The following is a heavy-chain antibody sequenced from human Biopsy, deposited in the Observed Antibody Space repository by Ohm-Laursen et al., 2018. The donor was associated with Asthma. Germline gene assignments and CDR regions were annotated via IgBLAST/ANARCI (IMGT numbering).Heavy chain of an antibody. J-gene: IGHJ6*02. CDR2: LIPVLGAP. CDR1: GDSFSNYA. V-gene: IGHV1-69*13. Sequence: SVKVSCKASGDSFSNYAISWVRQAPGQGLEWMEGLIPVLGAPDHAQMFEGRVTITADESTSTAYMELSSLSSEDTAVYYCARGYSGSDRIVYYYSGLEVWGQGTTVTVSS. D-gene: IGHD5-12*01. CDR3: ARGYSGSDRIVYYYSGLEV.